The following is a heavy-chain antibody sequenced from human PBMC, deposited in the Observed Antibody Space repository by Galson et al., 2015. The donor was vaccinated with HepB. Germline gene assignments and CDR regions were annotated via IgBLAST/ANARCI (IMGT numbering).Heavy chain of an antibody. CDR1: GFTFSSYG. CDR3: ASEGTAVAEYFQH. Sequence: SLRLSCAASGFTFSSYGMHWVRQAPGKGLEWVAVIWYDGSNKYYADSVKGRFTISRDNSKNTLYLQMNSLRAEDTVVYYCASEGTAVAEYFQHWGQGTLVTVSS. V-gene: IGHV3-33*01. J-gene: IGHJ1*01. D-gene: IGHD2-21*02. CDR2: IWYDGSNK.